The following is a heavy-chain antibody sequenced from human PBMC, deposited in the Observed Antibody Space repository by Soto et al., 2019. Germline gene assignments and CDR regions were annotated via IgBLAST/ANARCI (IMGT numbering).Heavy chain of an antibody. CDR2: IYSGGST. V-gene: IGHV4-61*01. Sequence: TSETLSLTCTVSGGFVNSDTHSWSWIRQTPGKRLEWIGFIYSGGSTKNPSLRSRVTMSVDTSKNQFSLKLRSVIVADTAVYHCARFVRSCSATTCSTRADVWGQGITVTVSS. J-gene: IGHJ6*02. CDR3: ARFVRSCSATTCSTRADV. D-gene: IGHD2-2*01. CDR1: GGFVNSDTHS.